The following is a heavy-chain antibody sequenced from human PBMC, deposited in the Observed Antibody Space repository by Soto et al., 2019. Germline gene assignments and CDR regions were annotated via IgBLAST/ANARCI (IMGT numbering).Heavy chain of an antibody. Sequence: GASVKVSCKASGYTFTSYAMHWVRQAPGQRLEWMGWINAGNGNTKYSQKFQGRVTITRDTSASTAYKELSSLRSEDTAVYYCASSRITMVPYGMDVWGQGTTVTVSS. V-gene: IGHV1-3*01. D-gene: IGHD3-10*01. CDR2: INAGNGNT. CDR3: ASSRITMVPYGMDV. J-gene: IGHJ6*02. CDR1: GYTFTSYA.